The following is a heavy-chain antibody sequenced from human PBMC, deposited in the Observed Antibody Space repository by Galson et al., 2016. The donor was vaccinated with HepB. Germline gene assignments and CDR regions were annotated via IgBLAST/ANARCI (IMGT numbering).Heavy chain of an antibody. CDR3: ARHGHRSMWAISPYGFFSWFDT. CDR1: GASVTTGSYY. J-gene: IGHJ5*02. D-gene: IGHD2/OR15-2a*01. V-gene: IGHV4-61*03. CDR2: VYYTGST. Sequence: SETLSLTCTVSGASVTTGSYYWSWIRQPPGNGLEWIGHVYYTGSTSYSPSLKSRLAISIDTSKNHFSLKLRSVTAADTAVYYCARHGHRSMWAISPYGFFSWFDTWGQGTLVTVSS.